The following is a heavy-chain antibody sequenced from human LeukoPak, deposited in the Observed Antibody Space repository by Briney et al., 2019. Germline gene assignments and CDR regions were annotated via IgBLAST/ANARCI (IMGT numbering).Heavy chain of an antibody. V-gene: IGHV1-2*02. Sequence: ASVKVSCKTSGFTFTAYYLHWVRHAPGQGLEWMGWINPNSGGTHYAQTFQGRVTMTRDASISTAYMELSGLGSDDTAVYYCARGAGGSGSYPFDYLGQGTLVTVSS. D-gene: IGHD3-10*01. CDR1: GFTFTAYY. CDR3: ARGAGGSGSYPFDY. J-gene: IGHJ4*02. CDR2: INPNSGGT.